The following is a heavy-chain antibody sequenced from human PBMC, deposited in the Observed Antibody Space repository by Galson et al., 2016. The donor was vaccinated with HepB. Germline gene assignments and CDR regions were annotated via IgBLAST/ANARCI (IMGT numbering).Heavy chain of an antibody. Sequence: SVKVSCKASGYTLTSNAINWVRQAPGQGLEWMGWISAHNGNTNYAQSLQGRVTLTTETSTNTAYMELRSLRSDDTALYYCARPFGSGNYDAFDVWGQGTMVTVSS. J-gene: IGHJ3*01. V-gene: IGHV1-18*04. D-gene: IGHD3-10*01. CDR2: ISAHNGNT. CDR3: ARPFGSGNYDAFDV. CDR1: GYTLTSNA.